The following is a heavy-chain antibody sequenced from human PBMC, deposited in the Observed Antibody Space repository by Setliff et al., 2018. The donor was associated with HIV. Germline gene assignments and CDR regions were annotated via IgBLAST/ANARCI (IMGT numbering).Heavy chain of an antibody. Sequence: GGSLRLSCGASGFTISSYWVTWVRQAPGKGLEWVANINKDGSDQNFVDSVTGRFTISRDNAKNSLYLQMNSLRVEDTAVYYCARGKRWFDPWGQGTLVTVSS. CDR2: INKDGSDQ. V-gene: IGHV3-7*03. CDR3: ARGKRWFDP. CDR1: GFTISSYW. J-gene: IGHJ5*02.